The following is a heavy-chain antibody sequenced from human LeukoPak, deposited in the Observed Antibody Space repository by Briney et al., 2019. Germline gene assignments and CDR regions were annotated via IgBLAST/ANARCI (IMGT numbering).Heavy chain of an antibody. CDR3: TRPDYGDYDY. D-gene: IGHD4-17*01. V-gene: IGHV3-73*01. Sequence: GRSLRLSCAASGFTFSGSAMHWVRQASGKGLEWVGRIRNKANSYETAYAASVKGRFTITRDDSKNTAYLQMNSLKTEDTAVYYCTRPDYGDYDYWGQGTLVTVSS. CDR2: IRNKANSYET. CDR1: GFTFSGSA. J-gene: IGHJ4*02.